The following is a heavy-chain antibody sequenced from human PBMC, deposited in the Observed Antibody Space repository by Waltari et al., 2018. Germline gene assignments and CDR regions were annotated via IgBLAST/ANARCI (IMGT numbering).Heavy chain of an antibody. V-gene: IGHV4-30-2*01. J-gene: IGHJ4*02. Sequence: QLQLQESGSGLLKPSQTLSLTCAISGASISGGAYPWGWIRQPPGRGLEWIGYIHHSGNTFYHPSLKSRVTISRDRSKNQFSLILNSVTAADTAVFFCARISATGSFFDYWGQGILVTVSS. CDR2: IHHSGNT. CDR1: GASISGGAYP. D-gene: IGHD3-10*01. CDR3: ARISATGSFFDY.